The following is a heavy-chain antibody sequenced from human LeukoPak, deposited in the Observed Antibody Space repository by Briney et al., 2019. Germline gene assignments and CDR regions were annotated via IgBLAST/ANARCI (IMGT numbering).Heavy chain of an antibody. D-gene: IGHD3-10*01. J-gene: IGHJ4*02. CDR1: GFTFSSYS. CDR2: ISSTSNVI. CDR3: ARAYGSGSHN. V-gene: IGHV3-48*01. Sequence: GGSLRLSCAASGFTFSSYSMNWVRQAPGKGLEWLSYISSTSNVIYYADSVKGRFTISRDNAKNSLYLQMNSLRAEDTAVYYCARAYGSGSHNWGQGTLVTVSS.